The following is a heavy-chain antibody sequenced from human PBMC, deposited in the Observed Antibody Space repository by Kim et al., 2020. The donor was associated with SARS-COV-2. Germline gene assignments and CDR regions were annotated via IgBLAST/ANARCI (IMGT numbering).Heavy chain of an antibody. J-gene: IGHJ5*02. CDR2: INPNSGGT. CDR3: ARDRCSGGSCYSSWFDP. CDR1: GYTFTGYY. D-gene: IGHD2-15*01. V-gene: IGHV1-2*02. Sequence: ASVKVSCKASGYTFTGYYMHWVRQAPGQGLEWMGWINPNSGGTNYAQKLQGRVTMTRDTSISTAYMELSRLRSDDTAVYYCARDRCSGGSCYSSWFDPWGQGTLVTVSS.